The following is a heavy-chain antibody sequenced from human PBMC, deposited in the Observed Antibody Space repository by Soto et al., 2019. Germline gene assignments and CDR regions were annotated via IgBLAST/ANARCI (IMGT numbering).Heavy chain of an antibody. Sequence: QVHLVQSGAEVKKPGASVKVSCKGSGYAFTTYGITWVRQAPGQGLEWMGWISAHNGTTNYAQKVQGRVTVTRDTSTSTAYMELRSLRSDDTAVYYCARGRYGDYWGQGALVTVSS. J-gene: IGHJ4*02. V-gene: IGHV1-18*01. CDR2: ISAHNGTT. CDR1: GYAFTTYG. D-gene: IGHD1-1*01. CDR3: ARGRYGDY.